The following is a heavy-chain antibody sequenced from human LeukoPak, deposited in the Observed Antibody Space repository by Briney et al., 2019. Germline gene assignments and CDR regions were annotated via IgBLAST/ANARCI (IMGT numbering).Heavy chain of an antibody. CDR2: MNHNSGNT. CDR3: TRGSSGRRDN. D-gene: IGHD6-19*01. J-gene: IGHJ4*02. CDR1: GYTFTSCD. Sequence: ASVKVSCKASGYTFTSCDINWVRQATGQGLEWMGWMNHNSGNTGYGQRFQGRITMTRDISIGTAYMELSNLTSEDTAIYYCTRGSSGRRDNWGQGTLVTVSA. V-gene: IGHV1-8*01.